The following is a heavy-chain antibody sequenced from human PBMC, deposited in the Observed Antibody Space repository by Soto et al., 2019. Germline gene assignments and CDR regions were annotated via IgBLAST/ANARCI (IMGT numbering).Heavy chain of an antibody. Sequence: SETLSLTCTVSGGSISSYYWSWIRQPPGKGLEWIGYIYYSGSTNYNPSLKSRVTISVDTSKNQFSLKLSSVTAADTAVYYCARSYYDILTGIDYGMDVWGQGTTVTVSS. D-gene: IGHD3-9*01. CDR3: ARSYYDILTGIDYGMDV. V-gene: IGHV4-59*08. J-gene: IGHJ6*02. CDR2: IYYSGST. CDR1: GGSISSYY.